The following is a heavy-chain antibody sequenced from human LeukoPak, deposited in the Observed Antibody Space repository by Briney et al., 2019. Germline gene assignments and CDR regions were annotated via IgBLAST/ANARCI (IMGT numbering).Heavy chain of an antibody. D-gene: IGHD2-2*01. J-gene: IGHJ3*02. Sequence: SETLSLTCTVSGVSISRYYWSWIRQPPGKGLEWIGYIYYSGSTNYNPSLKSRVTISVDTSKNQFSLKLSSVTAADTAVYYCARDQVDLSAFDIWGQGTMVTVSS. CDR3: ARDQVDLSAFDI. CDR1: GVSISRYY. CDR2: IYYSGST. V-gene: IGHV4-59*01.